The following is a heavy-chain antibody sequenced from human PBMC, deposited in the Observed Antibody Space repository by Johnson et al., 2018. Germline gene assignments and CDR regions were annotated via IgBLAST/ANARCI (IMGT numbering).Heavy chain of an antibody. CDR2: ISYDGSNK. V-gene: IGHV3-30*03. CDR1: GFTFSSYG. D-gene: IGHD3-10*01. CDR3: AIHSAVGRAFDI. Sequence: VQLVETGGGVVQPGRSLRLSCAASGFTFSSYGMHWVRQAPGKGLEWVAVISYDGSNKYYADSVKGRFTISRDNSKNTLYLQMNSLRAEDTAIYYCAIHSAVGRAFDIWGQGTMVTVSS. J-gene: IGHJ3*02.